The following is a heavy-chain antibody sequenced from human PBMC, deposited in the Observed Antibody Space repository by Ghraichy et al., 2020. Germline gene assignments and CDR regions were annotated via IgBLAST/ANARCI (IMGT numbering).Heavy chain of an antibody. D-gene: IGHD5-18*01. J-gene: IGHJ6*02. CDR2: ISYDGSNK. CDR1: GFTFSTYD. CDR3: AKGYSYGIYYGMDV. V-gene: IGHV3-30*18. Sequence: GGSLRLSCAASGFTFSTYDMHWVRQAPGKGLEWVAVISYDGSNKYYADSVKGRFTISRDNSKNTLYLQMNSLRAEDTAVYYCAKGYSYGIYYGMDVWGQGTTVTVSS.